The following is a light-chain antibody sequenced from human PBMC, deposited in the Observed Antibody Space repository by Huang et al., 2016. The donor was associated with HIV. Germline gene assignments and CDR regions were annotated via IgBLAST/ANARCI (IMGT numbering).Light chain of an antibody. V-gene: IGKV1-17*03. Sequence: DIQLTQSPTAMSASVGDSVSITCRASQGIANYLAWFQQKPGGDPKRLIDAASSLQSGVTSRFSGSGSGTKFTITISRLQHEDVATYYYLQHHGYPRTFGQGTKV. CDR2: AAS. CDR1: QGIANY. CDR3: LQHHGYPRT. J-gene: IGKJ1*01.